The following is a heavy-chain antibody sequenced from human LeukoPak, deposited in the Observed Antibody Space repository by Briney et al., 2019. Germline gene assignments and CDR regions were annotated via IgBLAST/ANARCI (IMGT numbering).Heavy chain of an antibody. V-gene: IGHV1-2*02. CDR2: INPNSGGT. CDR1: GYTFTSYG. Sequence: GASVKVSCKASGYTFTSYGISWVRQAPGQGLEWMGWINPNSGGTNYAQKFQGRVTMTRDTSISTAYMELSRLRSDDTAVYYCARDVGAKTYYDFWSGYSIDYWGQGTLVTVSS. D-gene: IGHD3-3*01. J-gene: IGHJ4*02. CDR3: ARDVGAKTYYDFWSGYSIDY.